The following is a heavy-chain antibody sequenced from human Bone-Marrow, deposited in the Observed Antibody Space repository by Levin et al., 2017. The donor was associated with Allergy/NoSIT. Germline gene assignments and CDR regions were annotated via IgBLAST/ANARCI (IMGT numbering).Heavy chain of an antibody. CDR2: IKTNADGGTI. J-gene: IGHJ4*02. Sequence: GGSLRLSCAASGFTFTNAWMNWVRQAPGKGLEWVGLIKTNADGGTIDYAAPVQDRFTISRDDSHSTLYLHMNSLKSEDTAVYYCTSGDFDVWSGYYSFEYWGQGALVTVSS. V-gene: IGHV3-15*01. CDR1: GFTFTNAW. D-gene: IGHD3-3*01. CDR3: TSGDFDVWSGYYSFEY.